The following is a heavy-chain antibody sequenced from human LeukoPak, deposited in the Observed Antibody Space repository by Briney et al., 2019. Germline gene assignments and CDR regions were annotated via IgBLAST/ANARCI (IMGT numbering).Heavy chain of an antibody. D-gene: IGHD2-2*02. CDR2: IITDGRTT. CDR1: GFTFRNYA. Sequence: PGGSLRLSCAASGFTFRNYAMHWVRQAPGKGLEHVSVIITDGRTTYYADSVKGRFIISRDNSKNTVFLQMDRLRADDMAVYYCARERHCSSPSCSTMGVWLDPWGQGTLVIVSS. CDR3: ARERHCSSPSCSTMGVWLDP. V-gene: IGHV3-64*02. J-gene: IGHJ5*02.